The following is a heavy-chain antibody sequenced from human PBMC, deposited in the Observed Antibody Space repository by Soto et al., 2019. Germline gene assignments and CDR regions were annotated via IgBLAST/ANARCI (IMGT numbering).Heavy chain of an antibody. V-gene: IGHV1-58*01. CDR3: AADTHLYYGDYDRLTAFDI. CDR1: GFTFTSSA. J-gene: IGHJ3*02. D-gene: IGHD4-17*01. CDR2: IGVGSGNT. Sequence: QMQLVQSGPEVKKPGTSVKVSCKASGFTFTSSAVQWVRQARGQRLEWIGWIGVGSGNTNYAQKFQERVTITRDMSTFTAYMELSSLRSEDQAVYYCAADTHLYYGDYDRLTAFDIWGQGTMVTVSS.